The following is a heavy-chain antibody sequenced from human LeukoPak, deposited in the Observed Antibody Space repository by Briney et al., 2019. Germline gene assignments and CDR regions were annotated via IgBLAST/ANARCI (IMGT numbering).Heavy chain of an antibody. Sequence: GGSLRLSCAASGFTFSSYWMTWVRQVPGKGLEWVANIKQDGSDKYYVDSVKGRFAISRDNAKNSLYLQMNNLRAEDTAVYYCARGVPTGIDYFDYWGQGTLVTVSS. V-gene: IGHV3-7*01. J-gene: IGHJ4*02. CDR1: GFTFSSYW. CDR2: IKQDGSDK. D-gene: IGHD1-1*01. CDR3: ARGVPTGIDYFDY.